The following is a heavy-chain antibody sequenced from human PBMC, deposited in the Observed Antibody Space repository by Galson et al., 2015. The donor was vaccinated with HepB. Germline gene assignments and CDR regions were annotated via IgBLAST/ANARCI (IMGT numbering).Heavy chain of an antibody. CDR3: ARPRGYCSGGSCFPPDY. CDR2: IKKDGSEL. Sequence: SLRLSCAASGFTFSDYWMSWVRQAPGKGLEWVADIKKDGSELYYVDSVKGRFTLSRDNAKNSLYLQMNSLRAEDTAVYYCARPRGYCSGGSCFPPDYWGQGTLVIVSS. D-gene: IGHD2-15*01. V-gene: IGHV3-7*01. CDR1: GFTFSDYW. J-gene: IGHJ4*02.